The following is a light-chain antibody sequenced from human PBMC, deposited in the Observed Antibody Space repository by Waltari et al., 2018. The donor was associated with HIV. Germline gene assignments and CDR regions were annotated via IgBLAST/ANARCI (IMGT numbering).Light chain of an antibody. Sequence: TLLTQPPVTLSVSPGERVTPSCRASQSVSGNLALYQQKPDQAPRLLIDGASSRATGIPGRFSGSGSGTHYTLTITNLQSEDSAVYYCQQYIHWPPYTFGQGTKLEIK. V-gene: IGKV3-15*01. CDR3: QQYIHWPPYT. CDR2: GAS. CDR1: QSVSGN. J-gene: IGKJ2*01.